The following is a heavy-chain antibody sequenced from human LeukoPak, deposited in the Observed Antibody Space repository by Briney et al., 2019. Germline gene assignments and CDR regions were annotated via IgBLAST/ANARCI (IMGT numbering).Heavy chain of an antibody. CDR3: ARDSLSGYAHLEY. D-gene: IGHD5-12*01. J-gene: IGHJ4*02. CDR2: ISSSSSYI. CDR1: GFTFSSYG. V-gene: IGHV3-21*01. Sequence: TGGSLRLSCTASGFTFSSYGMHWVRQAPGKGLEWVSSISSSSSYIYYADSVKGRFTISRDNAKNSLYLQMNSLRAEDTAVYYCARDSLSGYAHLEYWGQGTLVTVSS.